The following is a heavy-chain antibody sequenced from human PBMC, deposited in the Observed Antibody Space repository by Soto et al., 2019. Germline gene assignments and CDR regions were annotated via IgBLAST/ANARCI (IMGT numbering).Heavy chain of an antibody. CDR1: GYTFTSSA. CDR2: INAGNGNT. J-gene: IGHJ5*01. D-gene: IGHD6-13*01. Sequence: QVQLVQSGAEEKKPGASVKVSCKASGYTFTSSAMHWVRQAPGQRLEWMGWINAGNGNTKYSQKFQGRVTITRDTSASTAYMELSSLRSEDTAVYYCARDGQQLNWFDSWGQGTLVTVSS. V-gene: IGHV1-3*05. CDR3: ARDGQQLNWFDS.